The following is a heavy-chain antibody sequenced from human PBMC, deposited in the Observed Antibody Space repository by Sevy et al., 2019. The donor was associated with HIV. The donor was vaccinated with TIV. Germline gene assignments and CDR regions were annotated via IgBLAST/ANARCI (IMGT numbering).Heavy chain of an antibody. CDR2: ISGSGDST. D-gene: IGHD3-10*01. V-gene: IGHV3-23*01. CDR3: AKDGVRGVIRSYFDY. Sequence: GGSLRLSCAASGFTFSTYAMSWVRQAPGKGLEWVSAISGSGDSTYYADSVKGRFTISRDNSKNTLYLQMNSLRAEDTAVYYCAKDGVRGVIRSYFDYWGQGTLVTVSS. CDR1: GFTFSTYA. J-gene: IGHJ4*02.